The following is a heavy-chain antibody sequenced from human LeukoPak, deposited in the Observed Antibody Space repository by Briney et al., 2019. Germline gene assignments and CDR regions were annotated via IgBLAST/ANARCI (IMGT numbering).Heavy chain of an antibody. CDR1: GGSITSYY. J-gene: IGHJ4*02. D-gene: IGHD1-1*01. V-gene: IGHV4-59*12. Sequence: SETLSLTCTVSGGSITSYYWSWIRQPPGKGLEWIGYIYYSGSTNYNPSLKSRVTMSVDTSKNQFSLKLISVTAADTAVYYCARVRKGYRDYFDYWGQGTLVTVSS. CDR3: ARVRKGYRDYFDY. CDR2: IYYSGST.